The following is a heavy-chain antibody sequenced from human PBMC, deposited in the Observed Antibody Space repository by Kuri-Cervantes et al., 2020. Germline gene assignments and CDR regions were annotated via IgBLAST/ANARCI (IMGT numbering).Heavy chain of an antibody. CDR1: GFTFSIYG. V-gene: IGHV3-30*02. CDR2: IWYDGSKK. J-gene: IGHJ4*02. Sequence: GESLKISCAASGFTFSIYGMHWVRQAPGKGLEWVTVIWYDGSKKYYADSVKGRFTISRDNSKNTLYLQMNSLRAEDTAMYYCAKDGISYCGSDCYLDYWGQGTLVTVSS. CDR3: AKDGISYCGSDCYLDY. D-gene: IGHD2-21*02.